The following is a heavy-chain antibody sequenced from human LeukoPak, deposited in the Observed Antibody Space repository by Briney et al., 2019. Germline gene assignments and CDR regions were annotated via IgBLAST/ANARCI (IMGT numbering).Heavy chain of an antibody. Sequence: SETLSLTCTVSGGSISSYYWSWIRQPPGKGLESIGYIYTSGSTNCNPSLKSRVTISVDTSKNQFSLKLSSVTAADTAVYYCASGTSRVSWLDPWGQGTLVTVSS. CDR2: IYTSGST. V-gene: IGHV4-4*09. CDR1: GGSISSYY. J-gene: IGHJ5*02. CDR3: ASGTSRVSWLDP. D-gene: IGHD3/OR15-3a*01.